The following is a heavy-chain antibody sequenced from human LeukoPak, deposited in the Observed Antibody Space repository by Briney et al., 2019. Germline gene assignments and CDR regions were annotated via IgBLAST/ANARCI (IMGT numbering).Heavy chain of an antibody. CDR3: ARVKGLTGPTDYFDY. CDR2: IIPIFGTA. CDR1: GYTFTNYV. D-gene: IGHD7-27*01. Sequence: GASVKVSCKTSGYTFTNYVINWVRQAPGQGLEWMGWIIPIFGTANYAQKFQGRVTITADESTSTAYMELSSLRSEDTAVYYCARVKGLTGPTDYFDYWGQGTLVTVSS. V-gene: IGHV1-69*13. J-gene: IGHJ4*02.